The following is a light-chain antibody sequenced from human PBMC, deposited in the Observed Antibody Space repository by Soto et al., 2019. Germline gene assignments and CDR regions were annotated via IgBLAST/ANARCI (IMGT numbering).Light chain of an antibody. J-gene: IGKJ4*01. CDR1: QSVSSY. CDR3: RQYGNSPRLT. V-gene: IGKV3-20*01. CDR2: DAS. Sequence: EPVLPLSSDTLSLSPGERATLSCRASQSVSSYLAWYQQKPGQTPRLLIYDASNRATGIPDRFSGSGSGTDFSLPISRLEHEEFAVYYCRQYGNSPRLTFGGGTKVDIK.